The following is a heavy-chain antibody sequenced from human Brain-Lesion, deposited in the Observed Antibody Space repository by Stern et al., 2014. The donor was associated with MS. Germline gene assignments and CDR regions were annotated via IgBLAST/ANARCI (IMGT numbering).Heavy chain of an antibody. V-gene: IGHV1-45*02. J-gene: IGHJ4*02. CDR3: AEGGSYGFVY. D-gene: IGHD4-17*01. CDR2: ITPFPGNT. Sequence: QLVESGAEVKKTGSSVKVSCQASGNTFTHRYLHWVRQAPGQALERMGLITPFPGNTNYAQNFQDRVTITMDRSMSTAYMDLSSLRSDDTAIYFCAEGGSYGFVYWGQGTLVTVSS. CDR1: GNTFTHRY.